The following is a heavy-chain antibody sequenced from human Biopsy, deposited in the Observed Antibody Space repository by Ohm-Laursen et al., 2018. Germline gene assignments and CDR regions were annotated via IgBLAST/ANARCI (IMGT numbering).Heavy chain of an antibody. Sequence: SLRLSCAASGFTFDDYGMHWVRQAPGKGLEWVSLIRWYGRTRYYADSVKGRFTISRDNSKNSLYLQMNSLRLEDTALYFCARAFRGQYFYYYYGMDVWGQGTTVTVSS. D-gene: IGHD3-9*01. CDR2: IRWYGRTR. CDR1: GFTFDDYG. J-gene: IGHJ6*02. V-gene: IGHV3-43D*04. CDR3: ARAFRGQYFYYYYGMDV.